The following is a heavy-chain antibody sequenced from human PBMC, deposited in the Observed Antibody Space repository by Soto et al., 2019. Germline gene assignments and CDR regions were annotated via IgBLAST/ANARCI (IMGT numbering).Heavy chain of an antibody. Sequence: GGSLRLSCAASGFTFSSYSMNWVRQAPGKGLEWVSSISSSSSYIYYADPVKGRFTISRDNAKNSLYLQMNSLRAEDTAVYYCAREERDGYNDYWGQGTLVTVSS. V-gene: IGHV3-21*01. CDR2: ISSSSSYI. J-gene: IGHJ4*02. D-gene: IGHD5-12*01. CDR3: AREERDGYNDY. CDR1: GFTFSSYS.